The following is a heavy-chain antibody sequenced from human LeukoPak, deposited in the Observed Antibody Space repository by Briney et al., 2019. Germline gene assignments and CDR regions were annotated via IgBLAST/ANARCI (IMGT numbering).Heavy chain of an antibody. CDR2: ISGSGGST. Sequence: GGSLRLSCAASGFTFSSYSMSWVRQAPGKGLEWVSAISGSGGSTYYADSVKGRFTISRDNSKNTLYLQMNSLRAEDTAVYYCAKDGGDIVATYDYVDYWGQGTLVTVSS. CDR1: GFTFSSYS. CDR3: AKDGGDIVATYDYVDY. D-gene: IGHD5-12*01. V-gene: IGHV3-23*01. J-gene: IGHJ4*02.